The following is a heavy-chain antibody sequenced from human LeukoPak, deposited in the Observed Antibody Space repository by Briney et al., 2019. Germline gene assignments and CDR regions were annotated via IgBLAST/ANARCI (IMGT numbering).Heavy chain of an antibody. Sequence: VKVSCKASGYTFTSYGISWVRQAPGQGLEWMGWISAYNGNTNYAQKLQGRVTMTTDTSTSTAYMELRSLRSDDTAVYYCARDRRIVGATGLFDYWGQGALVTVSS. V-gene: IGHV1-18*01. J-gene: IGHJ4*02. CDR1: GYTFTSYG. D-gene: IGHD1-26*01. CDR2: ISAYNGNT. CDR3: ARDRRIVGATGLFDY.